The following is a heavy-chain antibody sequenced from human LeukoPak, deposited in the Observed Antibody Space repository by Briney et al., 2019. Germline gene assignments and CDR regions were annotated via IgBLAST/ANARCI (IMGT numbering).Heavy chain of an antibody. CDR2: INHSGST. Sequence: PSETLSLTCAVYGGSFSGYYWSWIRQPPGKGLEWIGEINHSGSTNYNPSLKSRVTTSVDTSKNQFSLKLSSVTAADTAVYYCARITGTTFMDYWGQGTLVTVSS. J-gene: IGHJ4*02. D-gene: IGHD1-7*01. V-gene: IGHV4-34*01. CDR1: GGSFSGYY. CDR3: ARITGTTFMDY.